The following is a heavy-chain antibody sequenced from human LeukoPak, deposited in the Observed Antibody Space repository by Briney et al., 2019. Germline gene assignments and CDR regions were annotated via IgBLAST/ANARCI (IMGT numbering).Heavy chain of an antibody. D-gene: IGHD6-19*01. J-gene: IGHJ4*02. CDR3: AKDIQGSGWVLRPDY. CDR2: ISWNSGSI. V-gene: IGHV3-9*01. Sequence: SGGSLRLSCAASGFTFDDYAMHWVRQAPGKGLEWVSGISWNSGSIGYADSVKGRFTISRDNAKNSLYLQMNSLRAEDTALYYCAKDIQGSGWVLRPDYWGQGTLVTVSS. CDR1: GFTFDDYA.